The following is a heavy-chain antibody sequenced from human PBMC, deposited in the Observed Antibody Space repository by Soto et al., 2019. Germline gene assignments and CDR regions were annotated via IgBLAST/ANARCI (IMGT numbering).Heavy chain of an antibody. D-gene: IGHD5-12*01. V-gene: IGHV1-3*01. CDR1: GYTFTSYA. CDR3: ARDRLGYSGYDPSFLDY. CDR2: INAGNGNT. Sequence: ASVKVSCKASGYTFTSYAMHWVRQAPGQRLEWMGWINAGNGNTKYSQKFQGRVTITRDTSASTAYMELSSLRSEDTAVYYCARDRLGYSGYDPSFLDYWGQGTLVTVS. J-gene: IGHJ4*02.